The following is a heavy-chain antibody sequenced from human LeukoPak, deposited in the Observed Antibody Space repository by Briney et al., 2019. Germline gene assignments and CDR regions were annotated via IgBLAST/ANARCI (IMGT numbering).Heavy chain of an antibody. CDR3: ARFSRITWGDWGDAFDV. CDR2: IDDGGNT. Sequence: PSGTLSLMCSVYGGSFSDYFWSWIRQPPGKGLEWIGEIDDGGNTNYNPSLMSRVIVAMEKSKKQFSLVMRSVTAADTAIYYCARFSRITWGDWGDAFDVWGQGATAIVSS. V-gene: IGHV4-34*01. J-gene: IGHJ3*01. CDR1: GGSFSDYF. D-gene: IGHD2-21*02.